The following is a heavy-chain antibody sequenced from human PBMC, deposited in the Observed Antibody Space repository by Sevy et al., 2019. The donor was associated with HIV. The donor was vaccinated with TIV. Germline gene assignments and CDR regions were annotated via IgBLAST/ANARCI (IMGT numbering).Heavy chain of an antibody. V-gene: IGHV3-30*02. CDR2: IWHDGSNK. Sequence: GGSLRLSCAASGFTFNFHGMHWVRQAPGKGLEWVAFIWHDGSNKYMADSVKGRFTISRDNSKNTLFLQMNSLTVEDTAVYYCARETGNSARGLDPWGQGTLVTVSS. CDR1: GFTFNFHG. D-gene: IGHD3-9*01. J-gene: IGHJ5*02. CDR3: ARETGNSARGLDP.